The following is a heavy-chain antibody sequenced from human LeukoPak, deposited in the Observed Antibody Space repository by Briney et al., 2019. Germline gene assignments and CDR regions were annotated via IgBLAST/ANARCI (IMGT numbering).Heavy chain of an antibody. Sequence: SETLSLTCTVSGGSISSDGYSWNWIRQPPGKGLEWIGYIYHSGSTYYNPSLKSRVTISVDRSKNQFSLKLSSVTAADTAVYYCARGTGEQQLVGTPFDYWGQGTLVTVSS. V-gene: IGHV4-30-2*01. CDR1: GGSISSDGYS. CDR2: IYHSGST. D-gene: IGHD6-13*01. CDR3: ARGTGEQQLVGTPFDY. J-gene: IGHJ4*02.